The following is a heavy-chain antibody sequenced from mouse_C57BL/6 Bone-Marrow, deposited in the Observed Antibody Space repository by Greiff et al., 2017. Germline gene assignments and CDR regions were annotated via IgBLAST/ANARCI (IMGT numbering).Heavy chain of an antibody. D-gene: IGHD2-2*01. Sequence: QVQLQQPGAELVRPGTSVKLSCKASGYTFTSYWMHWVKQRPGQGLEWIGVIDPSDSYTNYNQKFKGKATLTVDTSSSTAYLQLSSLTSEDSAFYCCARGGWLRYAMDYWGQGTSVTVSS. CDR1: GYTFTSYW. V-gene: IGHV1-59*01. CDR2: IDPSDSYT. CDR3: ARGGWLRYAMDY. J-gene: IGHJ4*01.